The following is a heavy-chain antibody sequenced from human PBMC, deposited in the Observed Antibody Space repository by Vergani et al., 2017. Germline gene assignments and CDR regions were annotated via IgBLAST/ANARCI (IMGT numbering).Heavy chain of an antibody. CDR3: ASGTRPHYYYYYMDV. Sequence: EVQLLESGGGLVQPGGSLRLTCAASEFTFSNYAMNWVRQAPGKGLEWVSGISGSGVSAYYTDSVKGRFTISRDNSKNMLFLQMNNLRTEDTAIYYCASGTRPHYYYYYMDVWGKGTTVTVSS. V-gene: IGHV3-23*01. J-gene: IGHJ6*03. CDR1: EFTFSNYA. D-gene: IGHD6-6*01. CDR2: ISGSGVSA.